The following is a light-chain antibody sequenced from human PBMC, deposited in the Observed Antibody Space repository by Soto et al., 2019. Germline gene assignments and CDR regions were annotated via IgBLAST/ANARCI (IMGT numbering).Light chain of an antibody. CDR1: LSVLYRSDNKNH. J-gene: IGKJ5*01. CDR3: QHYYTIPYT. Sequence: DIVMTQSPDSLAVSLGERATINCKSSLSVLYRSDNKNHLAWYQQKPGQPPKLLIYGASIRESGVPDRFSGSGSGTDFTLAISSLQAEDVAIYYCQHYYTIPYTFGQGTRLEIK. V-gene: IGKV4-1*01. CDR2: GAS.